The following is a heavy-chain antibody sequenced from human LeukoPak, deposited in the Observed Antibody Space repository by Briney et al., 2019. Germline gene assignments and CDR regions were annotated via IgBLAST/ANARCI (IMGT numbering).Heavy chain of an antibody. Sequence: GGSLRLSCKASGFXFSSYWMSWVRQAPGKGLEWVANIQQDGSEQYYVDSVKGRFTISRDNAKNSLYLQMNSLRAEDTALYYCARNYGGYSHWGQGTLVTVSS. CDR1: GFXFSSYW. CDR2: IQQDGSEQ. V-gene: IGHV3-7*02. D-gene: IGHD4-23*01. J-gene: IGHJ4*02. CDR3: ARNYGGYSH.